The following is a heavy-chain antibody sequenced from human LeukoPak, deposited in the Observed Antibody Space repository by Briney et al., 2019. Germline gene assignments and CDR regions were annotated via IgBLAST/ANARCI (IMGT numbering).Heavy chain of an antibody. D-gene: IGHD2-8*01. CDR1: GFTFSNYG. J-gene: IGHJ5*02. CDR2: IRPNDGTT. Sequence: GGSLRLSCEASGFTFSNYGMNWVRQAPGKGLEWVSYIRPNDGTTHCADSVKGRFTISRDNAKNSLSLQMTSLRVDDSAVYYCVRGQTNLDNWFDPWGQGTLVIVSS. V-gene: IGHV3-48*01. CDR3: VRGQTNLDNWFDP.